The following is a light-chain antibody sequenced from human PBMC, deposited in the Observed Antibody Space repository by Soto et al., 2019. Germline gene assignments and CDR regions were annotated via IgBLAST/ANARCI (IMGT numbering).Light chain of an antibody. J-gene: IGKJ1*01. CDR2: GAS. CDR1: QTVRNN. Sequence: EFVLTQSPGNLSLSPGERATLSCRASQTVRNNYLAWYQQKPGQAPRLLIFGASARPTGIPARISGSGSGTEFTLTISSLRSEDFAVYFCQQYYNWPRTFGQGTKVDI. V-gene: IGKV3-15*01. CDR3: QQYYNWPRT.